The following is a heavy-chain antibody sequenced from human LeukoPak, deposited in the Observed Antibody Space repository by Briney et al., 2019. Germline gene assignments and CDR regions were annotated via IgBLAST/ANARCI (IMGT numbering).Heavy chain of an antibody. D-gene: IGHD3-22*01. V-gene: IGHV3-30*02. CDR3: ARDQGKGYYDSSGYFGY. Sequence: GSLRLSCAASGFTFSSYGMHWVRQAPGKGLEWVAFIRYDGSNKYYADSVKGRFTISRDNSKNTLYLQMNSLRAEDTAVYYCARDQGKGYYDSSGYFGYWGQGTLVTVSS. CDR2: IRYDGSNK. CDR1: GFTFSSYG. J-gene: IGHJ4*02.